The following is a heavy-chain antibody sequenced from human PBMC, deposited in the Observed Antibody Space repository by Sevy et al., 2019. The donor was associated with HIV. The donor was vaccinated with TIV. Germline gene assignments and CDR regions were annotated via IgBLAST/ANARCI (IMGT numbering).Heavy chain of an antibody. D-gene: IGHD6-6*01. J-gene: IGHJ4*02. Sequence: GGSLRLSCAASGFTFSSYSMNWVRQAPGKGLEWVSSISSSSSYIYYADSVKGRFTISRDNAKNSLYLQMNSLRAEDTAVYYCAREEYSISHYPDYWGQGTLVTVSS. V-gene: IGHV3-21*01. CDR3: AREEYSISHYPDY. CDR2: ISSSSSYI. CDR1: GFTFSSYS.